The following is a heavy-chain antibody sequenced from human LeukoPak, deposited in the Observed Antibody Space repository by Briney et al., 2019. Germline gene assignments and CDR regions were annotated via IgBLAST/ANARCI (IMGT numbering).Heavy chain of an antibody. V-gene: IGHV1-58*02. CDR1: GFTFTSSA. Sequence: SVKVSCKASGFTFTSSAMQWVRQARGQRLEWIGWFVVGSGNTNYAQKFQERVTITRDMSTSTAYMELSSLRSEDTAVYYCAADAYCSSTSCYYYYYGMDVWGQGTTVTVSS. CDR3: AADAYCSSTSCYYYYYGMDV. J-gene: IGHJ6*02. CDR2: FVVGSGNT. D-gene: IGHD2-2*01.